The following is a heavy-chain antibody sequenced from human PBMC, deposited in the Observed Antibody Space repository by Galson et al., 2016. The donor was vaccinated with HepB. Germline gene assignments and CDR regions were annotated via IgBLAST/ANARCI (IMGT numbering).Heavy chain of an antibody. CDR1: GFTFSSYS. Sequence: SLRLSCAASGFTFSSYSMNWVRQAPGKGLEWVSSISSSSSYIYYADSVKGRFTISRDNAKNSLYLQMNSLRAEDTAVYYCARVGEGAGRVYYYMDVWGKGTTVTVSS. D-gene: IGHD6-19*01. CDR2: ISSSSSYI. V-gene: IGHV3-21*01. CDR3: ARVGEGAGRVYYYMDV. J-gene: IGHJ6*03.